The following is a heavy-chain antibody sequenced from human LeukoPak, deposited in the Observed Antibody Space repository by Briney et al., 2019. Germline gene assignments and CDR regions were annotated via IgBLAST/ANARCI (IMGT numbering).Heavy chain of an antibody. D-gene: IGHD5-12*01. CDR1: GFTFSSYG. CDR2: ISSSSVYI. V-gene: IGHV3-21*06. CDR3: ARDYSGWSLDP. J-gene: IGHJ5*02. Sequence: GGSLRLSCAASGFTFSSYGMKWVRQAPGKGLEWVSSISSSSVYIYYADSVKGRFTISRDNAKNSLYPQMNSLRGEDTAVYYCARDYSGWSLDPWGQGTLVTVSS.